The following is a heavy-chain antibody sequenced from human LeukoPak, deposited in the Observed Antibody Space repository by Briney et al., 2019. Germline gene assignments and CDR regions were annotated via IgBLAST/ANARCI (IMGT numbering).Heavy chain of an antibody. V-gene: IGHV4-39*01. Sequence: SETLSLTCTVSGGSFSSSSYYWGWIRQPPGKGLEWIGSIYYSGSTYYNPSLKSRVTISVDTSKNQFSLKLSSVTAADTAVYYCAGMYSSGWYSAFDIWGQGTMVTVSS. D-gene: IGHD6-19*01. CDR2: IYYSGST. CDR3: AGMYSSGWYSAFDI. J-gene: IGHJ3*02. CDR1: GGSFSSSSYY.